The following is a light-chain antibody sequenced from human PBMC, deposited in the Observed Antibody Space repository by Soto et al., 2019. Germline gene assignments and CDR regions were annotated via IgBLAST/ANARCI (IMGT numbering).Light chain of an antibody. CDR3: QQDP. CDR2: AAS. Sequence: DIQMTQSPSTLSGSVGDRVTITCRASQTISSWLAWYQQKPGKAPKLLIYAASSLHSGVPSKFSGSGSGTEFTLSIFSLKPETFEPYVRQQDPFGKGTRLEV. J-gene: IGKJ5*01. V-gene: IGKV1-5*01. CDR1: QTISSW.